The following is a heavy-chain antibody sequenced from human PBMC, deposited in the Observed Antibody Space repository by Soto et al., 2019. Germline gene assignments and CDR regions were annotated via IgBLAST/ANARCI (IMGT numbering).Heavy chain of an antibody. V-gene: IGHV3-33*01. CDR1: GFTFSSYG. J-gene: IGHJ6*02. CDR2: IWYDGSNK. CDR3: ARDRTYYDFWSGTYYYYYGMDV. D-gene: IGHD3-3*01. Sequence: QVQLVESGGGVVQPGRSLRLSCAASGFTFSSYGMHWVRQAPGKGLEWVAVIWYDGSNKYYADSVKGRFTISRDNSKNTLYLQMNSLRAEDTAVYYCARDRTYYDFWSGTYYYYYGMDVWGQGTTVTVSS.